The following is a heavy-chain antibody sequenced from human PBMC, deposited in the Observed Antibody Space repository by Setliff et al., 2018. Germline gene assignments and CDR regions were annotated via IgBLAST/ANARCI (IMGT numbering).Heavy chain of an antibody. D-gene: IGHD2-2*01. CDR2: INHSGST. Sequence: SETLSLTCVVYGGSFSGYQWSWIRQPPGKGLEWIGEINHSGSTNYNPSLKSRVSISVEKSKNQFSLKLTSVTAADTAVYYCARGRMRGSCSGPSCTYDPFDIWGQGTPVTVSS. V-gene: IGHV4-34*01. J-gene: IGHJ3*02. CDR1: GGSFSGYQ. CDR3: ARGRMRGSCSGPSCTYDPFDI.